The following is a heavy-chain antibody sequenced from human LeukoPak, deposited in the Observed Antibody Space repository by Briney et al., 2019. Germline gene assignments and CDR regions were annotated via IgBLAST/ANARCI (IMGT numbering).Heavy chain of an antibody. CDR1: GYAFTSYG. CDR3: GRRYYYGSGSYSDY. D-gene: IGHD3-10*01. Sequence: GASVKVSCKASGYAFTSYGISWVRQAPGQGLEWMGWISAYNGNTQYAQKLQGRVTMTTDTSTSTVYMELRSLRSDDTAVYYCGRRYYYGSGSYSDYWGQGTLVTVCS. V-gene: IGHV1-18*01. CDR2: ISAYNGNT. J-gene: IGHJ4*02.